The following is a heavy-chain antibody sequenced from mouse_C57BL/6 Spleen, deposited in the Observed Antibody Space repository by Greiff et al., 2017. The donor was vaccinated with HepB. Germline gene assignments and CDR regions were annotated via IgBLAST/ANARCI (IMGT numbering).Heavy chain of an antibody. CDR1: GYTFTSYW. CDR3: SRGLGTTVVATNFDV. CDR2: IDPSDSET. Sequence: QVQLQQPGAELVRPGSSVKLSCKASGYTFTSYWMHWVKQRPIQGLEWIGNIDPSDSETHYNQKFKDKATLTVDKSSSTAYMQLSSLTSEDSAVYYCSRGLGTTVVATNFDVWGTGTTVTVSS. D-gene: IGHD1-1*01. J-gene: IGHJ1*03. V-gene: IGHV1-52*01.